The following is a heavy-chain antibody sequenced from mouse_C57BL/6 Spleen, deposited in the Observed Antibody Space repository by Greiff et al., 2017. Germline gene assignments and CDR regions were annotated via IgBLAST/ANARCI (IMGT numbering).Heavy chain of an antibody. D-gene: IGHD1-1*01. CDR3: ARDYGSGSYYYAMGY. V-gene: IGHV1-55*01. Sequence: QVQLQQPGAELVKPGASVKMSCKASGYTFTSYWITWVKQRPGQGLEWIGDIYPGSGSTNYNEKFKSKATLTVDTSSSTAYMQLSSLTSEDSAVYYCARDYGSGSYYYAMGYWGQGTSVTVSS. J-gene: IGHJ4*01. CDR1: GYTFTSYW. CDR2: IYPGSGST.